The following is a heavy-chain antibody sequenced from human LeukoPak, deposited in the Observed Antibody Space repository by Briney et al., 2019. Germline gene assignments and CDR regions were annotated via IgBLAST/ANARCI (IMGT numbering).Heavy chain of an antibody. D-gene: IGHD3-10*01. V-gene: IGHV4-34*01. J-gene: IGHJ6*02. CDR3: ARGRNNQITMIRGPNHYFGSDV. Sequence: SETLSLTCAVYGGSFSGYYWTWIRQPPGKGLEWIGEINHVGSTKYNPSLKSRATMSVDPSKNQFSLKLSAVTAADTAFYYCARGRNNQITMIRGPNHYFGSDVWGQGTTVTVSS. CDR1: GGSFSGYY. CDR2: INHVGST.